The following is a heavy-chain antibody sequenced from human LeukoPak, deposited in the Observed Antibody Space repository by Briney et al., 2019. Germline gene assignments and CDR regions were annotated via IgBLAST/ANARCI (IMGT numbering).Heavy chain of an antibody. V-gene: IGHV1-8*01. J-gene: IGHJ4*02. CDR2: MNPNSGNT. Sequence: ASVKVSCKVSGYTLTELSMHWVRQATGQGLEWMGWMNPNSGNTGYAQKFQGRVTMTRNTSISTAYMELSSLRSEDTAVYYCARGGLTPHDYWGQGTLVTVSS. D-gene: IGHD3-16*01. CDR1: GYTLTELS. CDR3: ARGGLTPHDY.